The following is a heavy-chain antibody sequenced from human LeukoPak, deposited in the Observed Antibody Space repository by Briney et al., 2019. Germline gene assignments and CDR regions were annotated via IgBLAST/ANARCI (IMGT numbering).Heavy chain of an antibody. V-gene: IGHV1-2*02. CDR2: INPNTGGT. CDR3: ASGDYGDPPLNY. D-gene: IGHD4/OR15-4a*01. Sequence: ASVRVSCKASGYTFTGYFVHWVRQAPGQGLQWMGWINPNTGGTNYAQRFQGRVTMTRDTSISTAYMELSRLRSDDTAVYYCASGDYGDPPLNYWGQGTLVTVSS. CDR1: GYTFTGYF. J-gene: IGHJ4*02.